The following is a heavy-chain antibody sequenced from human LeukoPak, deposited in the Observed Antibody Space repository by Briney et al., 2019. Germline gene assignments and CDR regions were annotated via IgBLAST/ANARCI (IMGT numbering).Heavy chain of an antibody. V-gene: IGHV3-21*01. D-gene: IGHD3-3*01. CDR2: ISSSSSYI. J-gene: IGHJ4*02. CDR1: GFTFSSYS. Sequence: GGSLRLSCAASGFTFSSYSMNWVRQAPGKGLEWVSSISSSSSYIYYADSVKGRFTISRDNAKNSLYPQMNSLRAEDTAVYYCARSRESVLRFLEWSYFDYWGQGTLVTVSS. CDR3: ARSRESVLRFLEWSYFDY.